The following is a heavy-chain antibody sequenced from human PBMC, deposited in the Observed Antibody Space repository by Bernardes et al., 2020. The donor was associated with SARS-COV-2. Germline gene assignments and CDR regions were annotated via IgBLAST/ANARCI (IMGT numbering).Heavy chain of an antibody. CDR3: ARGANYGMGV. Sequence: SQTLSLTCAISGDSVSSNSAVCHWIRQSPSRCLEWLGRTSYRSKWNYDYAVSVKSRITISPDTSNNQFSLELTSVTPEDTDVYYCARGANYGMGVWGQGTTVTVS. J-gene: IGHJ6*02. CDR2: TSYRSKWNY. V-gene: IGHV6-1*01. CDR1: GDSVSSNSAV.